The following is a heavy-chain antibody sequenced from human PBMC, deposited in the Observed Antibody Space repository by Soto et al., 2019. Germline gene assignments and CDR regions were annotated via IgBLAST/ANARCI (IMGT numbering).Heavy chain of an antibody. Sequence: SETLSVRCTVAGGSSSGYRWGWIRQPPGKGLEWIGYMSYSGSTNYNASLKSRLTISVDTSKNQFSLSLRSVTAADTAVYYCASHRTFWPFDSWGQGTVVTVSS. V-gene: IGHV4-59*08. D-gene: IGHD2-8*01. CDR2: MSYSGST. CDR3: ASHRTFWPFDS. J-gene: IGHJ4*02. CDR1: GGSSSGYR.